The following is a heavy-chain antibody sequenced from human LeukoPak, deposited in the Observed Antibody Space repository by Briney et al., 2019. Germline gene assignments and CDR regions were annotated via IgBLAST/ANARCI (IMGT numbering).Heavy chain of an antibody. CDR1: GFTFDDYA. V-gene: IGHV3-9*01. J-gene: IGHJ5*02. CDR3: AKGIWFGELFYPCDP. CDR2: ISWNSGSI. D-gene: IGHD3-10*01. Sequence: PGGSLRLSCAASGFTFDDYAMHWVRQAPGKGLEWVSGISWNSGSIGYADSVKGRFTISRDNAKNSLYLQMNSLRAEDTALYYCAKGIWFGELFYPCDPWGQGTLVTVSS.